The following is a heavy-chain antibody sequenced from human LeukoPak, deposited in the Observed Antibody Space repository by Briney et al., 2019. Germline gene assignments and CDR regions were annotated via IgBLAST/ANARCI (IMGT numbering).Heavy chain of an antibody. V-gene: IGHV4-59*01. J-gene: IGHJ4*02. CDR2: IYYSGST. CDR1: GGSISSYY. D-gene: IGHD5-12*01. CDR3: ARDLPRYGGYGD. Sequence: SETLSLTCTVSGGSISSYYWSWIRQPPGKGLEWIGYIYYSGSTNCNPSLKSRVTMSVDTSKNQFSLKLSSVTAADTAVYYCARDLPRYGGYGDWGQGTLVTVSS.